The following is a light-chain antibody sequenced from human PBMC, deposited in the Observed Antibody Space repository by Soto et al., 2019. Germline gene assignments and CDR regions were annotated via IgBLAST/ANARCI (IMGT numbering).Light chain of an antibody. J-gene: IGKJ2*01. Sequence: EIVLTQSPGTLSLSLGERATLSCRTSQTVASPYLAWYQQRVGQAPRLLIYGTSTRATGIPDRFSGSGSGTDFTLTISRLEPEDSAVYYCQQYDNSVYTFGQGTKLEIK. CDR2: GTS. V-gene: IGKV3-20*01. CDR1: QTVASPY. CDR3: QQYDNSVYT.